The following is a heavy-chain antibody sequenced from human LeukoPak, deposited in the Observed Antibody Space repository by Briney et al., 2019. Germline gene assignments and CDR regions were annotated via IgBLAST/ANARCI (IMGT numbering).Heavy chain of an antibody. CDR2: IIPILGIA. D-gene: IGHD1-1*01. J-gene: IGHJ4*02. CDR1: GGTFSSYA. CDR3: AKETSAPSFDY. Sequence: SVKVSCKASGGTFSSYAISWVRQAPGQGLEWMGRIIPILGIANYAQKFQGRVTITADKSTSTAYMELSSLRSEDTAVYYCAKETSAPSFDYWGQGTLVTVSS. V-gene: IGHV1-69*04.